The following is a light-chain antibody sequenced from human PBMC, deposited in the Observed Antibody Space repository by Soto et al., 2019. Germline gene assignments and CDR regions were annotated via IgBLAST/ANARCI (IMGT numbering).Light chain of an antibody. CDR3: QQYGSSLWT. CDR2: GAS. CDR1: QSVSSSY. Sequence: EIVLTQSPGTLSLYPGERATLSCRASQSVSSSYLAWYQQKPGQAPRLLIYGASSRATGIPDRFSGSGSGTDFTLTISRLEPEDFAVYYCQQYGSSLWTFGQGTKVEI. V-gene: IGKV3-20*01. J-gene: IGKJ1*01.